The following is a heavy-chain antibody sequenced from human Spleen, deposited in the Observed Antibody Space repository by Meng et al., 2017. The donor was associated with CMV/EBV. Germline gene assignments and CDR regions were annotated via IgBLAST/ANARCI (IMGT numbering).Heavy chain of an antibody. D-gene: IGHD5-12*01. J-gene: IGHJ6*02. V-gene: IGHV1-2*02. CDR3: ARGGADNIVPTIDYYGLDV. CDR2: INPNSGGT. CDR1: GYTFTGYY. Sequence: ASVKVSCKASGYTFTGYYMHWVRQAPGQGLEWMGWINPNSGGTNYAQKFQGRVTMTRDTSISSGYMELSRLRSDDTAAYYCARGGADNIVPTIDYYGLDVWGQGTTVTVSS.